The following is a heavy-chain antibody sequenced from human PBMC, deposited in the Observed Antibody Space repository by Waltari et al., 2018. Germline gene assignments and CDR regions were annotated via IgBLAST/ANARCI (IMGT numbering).Heavy chain of an antibody. J-gene: IGHJ4*02. V-gene: IGHV1-3*02. CDR1: GYTFTSYA. Sequence: QVQLVQSGAEVKKPGASVKVSCKASGYTFTSYAMHWVRQAPGQRLEWMGWSNAGNGNTKYSQEFQGRVTITADKSTSTAYMELSSLRSEDTAVYYCARVGDDYGDQDGYFDYWGQGTLVTVSS. D-gene: IGHD4-17*01. CDR2: SNAGNGNT. CDR3: ARVGDDYGDQDGYFDY.